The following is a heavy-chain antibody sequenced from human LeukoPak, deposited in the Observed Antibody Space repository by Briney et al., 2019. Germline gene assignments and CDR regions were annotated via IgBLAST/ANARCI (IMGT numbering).Heavy chain of an antibody. J-gene: IGHJ4*02. Sequence: GRSLRLSCAASGFTFSSYAMHWVRQAPGKGLEWVSAISGSGGSTYYADSVKGRFTISRDNSKNTLYLQMNSLRAEDTAVYYRAKDVVGATTWQNDYWGQGTLVTVSS. CDR3: AKDVVGATTWQNDY. V-gene: IGHV3-23*01. CDR1: GFTFSSYA. D-gene: IGHD1-26*01. CDR2: ISGSGGST.